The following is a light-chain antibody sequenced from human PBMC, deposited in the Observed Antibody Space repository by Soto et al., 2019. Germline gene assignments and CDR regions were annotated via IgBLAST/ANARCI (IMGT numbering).Light chain of an antibody. J-gene: IGLJ2*01. V-gene: IGLV3-21*02. CDR1: NIGSKN. Sequence: SYELTQAPSVSVAPGQTASITCGANNIGSKNVHWYQQKPGQAPVLVVYDDSDRPSGIPERFSGSNSGNTATLTISRVEAGDEADYYCQVWDGSSDHVIFGGGTQLTVL. CDR2: DDS. CDR3: QVWDGSSDHVI.